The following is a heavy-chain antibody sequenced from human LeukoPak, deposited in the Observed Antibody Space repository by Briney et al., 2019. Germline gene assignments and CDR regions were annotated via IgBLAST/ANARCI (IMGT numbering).Heavy chain of an antibody. V-gene: IGHV3-7*01. D-gene: IGHD4-17*01. CDR3: ARIYEPVYYGDHLRYYFDY. CDR2: IKRDGSEK. CDR1: GFTFRSYW. Sequence: RGSLRLSCAASGFTFRSYWMSWVRQAPGKGLEWVANIKRDGSEKYYVDSMKGRVTISRDNAGNSLYLQMNSLRVDDTAVYYCARIYEPVYYGDHLRYYFDYWGLGALVTVSS. J-gene: IGHJ4*02.